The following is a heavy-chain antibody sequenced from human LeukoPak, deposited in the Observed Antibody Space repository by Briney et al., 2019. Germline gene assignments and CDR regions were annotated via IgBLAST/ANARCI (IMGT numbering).Heavy chain of an antibody. CDR3: TTNYYGSGSYSSEAFDV. CDR1: GFTFSNAW. CDR2: IKSKADGGTV. V-gene: IGHV3-15*01. Sequence: GGSLRLSCAASGFTFSNAWMNWVRQAPGKGLEWVGRIKSKADGGTVDYTTPVKGRFTISRDDSKNTLYLQMNSLKTEDTAVYYCTTNYYGSGSYSSEAFDVWGQGTMVTVSS. D-gene: IGHD3-10*01. J-gene: IGHJ3*01.